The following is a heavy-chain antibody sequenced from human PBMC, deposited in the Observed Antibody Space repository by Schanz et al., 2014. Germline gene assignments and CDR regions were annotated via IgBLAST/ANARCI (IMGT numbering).Heavy chain of an antibody. J-gene: IGHJ4*02. V-gene: IGHV1-18*01. CDR1: GYPFSNYG. Sequence: QVQMVQSGAEVKKPGASVKVSCKASGYPFSNYGISWLRQAPGQGFEWMAWMSYNGNTKYAQSLQGRITVARDTSTSTSDMELRSLTAGDTAVYYCARDVPINDDWGQGTPITVSS. CDR3: ARDVPINDD. CDR2: MSYNGNT. D-gene: IGHD2-2*01.